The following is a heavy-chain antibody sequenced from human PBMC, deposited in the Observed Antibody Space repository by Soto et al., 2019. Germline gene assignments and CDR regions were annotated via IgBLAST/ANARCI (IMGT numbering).Heavy chain of an antibody. CDR2: IYYSGST. V-gene: IGHV4-39*01. CDR1: GGSISSSSYY. Sequence: SETLSLTCTVSGGSISSSSYYWGWIRQPPGKGLEWIGSIYYSGSTYYNPSLKSRVTISVDTSKNQFSLKLSSVTAADTAVYYCARPLGYCSSTSCSHYMDVWGKGTTVTVSS. D-gene: IGHD2-2*01. J-gene: IGHJ6*03. CDR3: ARPLGYCSSTSCSHYMDV.